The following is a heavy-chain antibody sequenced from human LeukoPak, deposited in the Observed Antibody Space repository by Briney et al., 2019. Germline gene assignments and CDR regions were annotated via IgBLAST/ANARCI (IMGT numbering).Heavy chain of an antibody. CDR3: AREGRDSDDSRNAFDI. D-gene: IGHD3-22*01. V-gene: IGHV3-7*01. Sequence: GGPLRLSCAASGFTFSSYWMSWVRQAPGKGLEWVANIKQDGSEKYYVDSVKGRFTISRDNAKNSLYLQMNSLRADDTAVYYCAREGRDSDDSRNAFDIWGQGTMVTVSS. J-gene: IGHJ3*02. CDR2: IKQDGSEK. CDR1: GFTFSSYW.